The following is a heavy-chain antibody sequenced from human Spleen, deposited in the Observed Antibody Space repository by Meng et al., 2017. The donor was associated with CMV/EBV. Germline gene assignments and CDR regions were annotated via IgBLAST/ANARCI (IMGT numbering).Heavy chain of an antibody. D-gene: IGHD5-24*01. Sequence: VQVGGVGGGLFQPGGSLRLFCAASGLTVSTNYMSWVRQAPGKGLDWVSVIYSGGSAYYADSVRGRFTISRDNSKNTLYLQMNNLRAEDTAMYYCARERGDMATSYFDYWGRGTLVTVSS. J-gene: IGHJ4*02. CDR2: IYSGGSA. V-gene: IGHV3-53*01. CDR3: ARERGDMATSYFDY. CDR1: GLTVSTNY.